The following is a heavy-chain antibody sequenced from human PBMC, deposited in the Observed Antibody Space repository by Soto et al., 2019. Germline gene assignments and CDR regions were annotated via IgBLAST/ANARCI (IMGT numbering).Heavy chain of an antibody. Sequence: SETLSLTCTVSGGSISSYYWSWIRQPPGKGLEWIGYIYYSGSTNYNPSLKSRVTISVDTSKNQFSLKLSSVTAADTAVYYCARGHYYYDSSGYSYYYYGMDVWGQGNTVT. D-gene: IGHD3-22*01. CDR1: GGSISSYY. CDR3: ARGHYYYDSSGYSYYYYGMDV. CDR2: IYYSGST. J-gene: IGHJ6*02. V-gene: IGHV4-59*01.